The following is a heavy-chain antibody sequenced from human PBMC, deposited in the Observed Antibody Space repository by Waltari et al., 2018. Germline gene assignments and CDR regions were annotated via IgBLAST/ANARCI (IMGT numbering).Heavy chain of an antibody. CDR2: IYPGDSDT. CDR1: GYSFTSYW. J-gene: IGHJ5*02. D-gene: IGHD6-13*01. Sequence: EVQLVQSGAEVKKPGESLKISCKGSGYSFTSYWIGWVRQMPGKGLEWMGIIYPGDSDTRYSPAFQGQVTISADKSISTAYLQWSSLKSSDTAMYYCARRTQQQLVEGSWFDPWGQGTLVTVSS. CDR3: ARRTQQQLVEGSWFDP. V-gene: IGHV5-51*01.